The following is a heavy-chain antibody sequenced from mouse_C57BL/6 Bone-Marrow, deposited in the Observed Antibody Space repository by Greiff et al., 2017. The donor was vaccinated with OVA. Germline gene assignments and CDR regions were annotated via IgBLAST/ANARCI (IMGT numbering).Heavy chain of an antibody. CDR1: GYTFTSYW. J-gene: IGHJ3*01. V-gene: IGHV1-72*01. CDR2: IDPNSGGT. D-gene: IGHD2-1*01. CDR3: ARQRGGNYLSWFAY. Sequence: QVQLQQPGAELVKPGASVKLSCKASGYTFTSYWMHWVKQRPGRGLEWIGRIDPNSGGTKYNEKFKSKATLTVDKPSSTAYMQLISLTSEDSAVYYFARQRGGNYLSWFAYWGQGTLVTVSA.